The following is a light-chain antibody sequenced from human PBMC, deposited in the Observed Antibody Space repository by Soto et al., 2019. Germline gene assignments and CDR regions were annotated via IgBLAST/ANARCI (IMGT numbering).Light chain of an antibody. CDR3: QSYDNSLSGSNV. Sequence: QSVLTQPPSVSGAPGQSVTISCTGSSSNIVAGHDVHWYQQFPGTAPKVLIYGDSNRPSGVPDRFSGSKSGTSASLAITGLQAEDESDYYCQSYDNSLSGSNVFGTGTKLTVL. CDR2: GDS. CDR1: SSNIVAGHD. V-gene: IGLV1-40*01. J-gene: IGLJ1*01.